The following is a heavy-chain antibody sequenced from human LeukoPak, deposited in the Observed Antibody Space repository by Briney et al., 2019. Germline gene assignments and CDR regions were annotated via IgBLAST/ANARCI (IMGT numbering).Heavy chain of an antibody. Sequence: PGGSLRLSCAASGFTFSSYAMSWVRQAPGKGLEWVSVISGSGGRTYYADSVKGRFTISRDNSKNTLYVQMNSLRAEDRAVYYCAKDLLAATIDYYFDYWGQGTLVTVSS. V-gene: IGHV3-23*01. CDR2: ISGSGGRT. J-gene: IGHJ4*02. CDR3: AKDLLAATIDYYFDY. D-gene: IGHD5-12*01. CDR1: GFTFSSYA.